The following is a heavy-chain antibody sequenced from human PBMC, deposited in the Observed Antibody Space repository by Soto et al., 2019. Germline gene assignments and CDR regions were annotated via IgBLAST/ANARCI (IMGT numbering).Heavy chain of an antibody. V-gene: IGHV4-59*01. J-gene: IGHJ4*02. Sequence: SETLSLTCTVSGGSISSYYWSWVRQPPGKGLEWIGYIYYSGTHSYNPSLKSRLTISLDTSKNQFSLELNSVTAADTAVYFCARVQMATLYFDYWGQGTLVTVSS. CDR1: GGSISSYY. CDR2: IYYSGTH. CDR3: ARVQMATLYFDY. D-gene: IGHD5-12*01.